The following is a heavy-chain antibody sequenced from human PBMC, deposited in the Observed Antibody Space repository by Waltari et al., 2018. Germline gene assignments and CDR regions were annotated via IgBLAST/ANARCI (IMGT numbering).Heavy chain of an antibody. V-gene: IGHV4-38-2*01. J-gene: IGHJ4*02. CDR1: GSFISTGYH. D-gene: IGHD1-20*01. CDR3: ARHPTYNLDY. CDR2: IYQNGRT. Sequence: QVQLQESGPGLVKPSETLSLTCDVSGSFISTGYHWGWIRQPPGKGLEWIGSIYQNGRTYYNPSLKSRVTISVDTSKNQFSLRLTSVTDADTAVYYCARHPTYNLDYWGQGTLVTVSS.